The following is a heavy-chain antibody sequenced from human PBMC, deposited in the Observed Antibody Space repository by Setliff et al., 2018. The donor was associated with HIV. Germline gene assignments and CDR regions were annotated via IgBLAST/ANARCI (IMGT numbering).Heavy chain of an antibody. V-gene: IGHV4-34*01. CDR3: ARGGTSSNWFGP. J-gene: IGHJ5*02. D-gene: IGHD2-2*01. CDR1: GGSLRGYY. Sequence: SETLSLTCAVYGGSLRGYYWSWVRQSPLKGLEWIGEISHTGNINYNTALSNRVTVSVDTSKNQFSLKLTSVTAADTAVYYCARGGTSSNWFGPWGQGTLVTVSS. CDR2: ISHTGNI.